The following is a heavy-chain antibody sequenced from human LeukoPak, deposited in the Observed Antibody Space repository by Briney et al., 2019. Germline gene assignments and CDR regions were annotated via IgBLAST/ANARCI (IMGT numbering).Heavy chain of an antibody. D-gene: IGHD3-9*01. V-gene: IGHV1-69*04. CDR3: ARASIEGYFGYEGYCFDY. CDR1: GGTLSSYA. Sequence: GASVKVSCKASGGTLSSYAISWVRQAPGQGLEWMGRIIPILGIANYAQKFQGRVTITADKSTSTAYMELSSLRSEDTAVYYYARASIEGYFGYEGYCFDYWGQGTLVTVSS. CDR2: IIPILGIA. J-gene: IGHJ4*02.